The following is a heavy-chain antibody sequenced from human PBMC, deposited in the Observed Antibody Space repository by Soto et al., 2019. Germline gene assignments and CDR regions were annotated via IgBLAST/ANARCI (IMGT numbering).Heavy chain of an antibody. J-gene: IGHJ4*02. CDR2: IIPTLGTP. V-gene: IGHV1-69*01. D-gene: IGHD6-19*01. CDR3: ARVGLGAYDY. CDR1: GGIFSNFA. Sequence: QVQLVQSGAEVKKPGSSVKVSCKASGGIFSNFAFNWMRQAPGQGLEWMGGIIPTLGTPHYAQKFLGRVTITADESKRTVYMEMSSLTVEDTAVYYCARVGLGAYDYWGQGTLVIVSS.